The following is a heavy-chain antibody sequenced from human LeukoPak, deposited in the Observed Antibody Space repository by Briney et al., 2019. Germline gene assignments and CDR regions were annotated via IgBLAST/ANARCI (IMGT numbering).Heavy chain of an antibody. CDR1: GGTFSSYA. V-gene: IGHV1-69*13. CDR2: IIPIFGTA. CDR3: ARVDCSSTSCRNWFDP. D-gene: IGHD2-2*01. Sequence: SVKVSCKASGGTFSSYAISWVRQAPGQGLEWMGGIIPIFGTANYAQKFQGRVTITADESTSTAYMELSSLRSEATAVYYCARVDCSSTSCRNWFDPWGQGTLVTVSS. J-gene: IGHJ5*02.